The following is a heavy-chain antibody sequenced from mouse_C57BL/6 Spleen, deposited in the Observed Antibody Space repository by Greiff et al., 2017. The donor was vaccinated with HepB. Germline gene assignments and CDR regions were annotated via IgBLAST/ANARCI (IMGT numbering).Heavy chain of an antibody. D-gene: IGHD1-1*01. CDR3: ARPLSTVVAPGYFDV. CDR1: GYTFTSYW. J-gene: IGHJ1*03. V-gene: IGHV1-72*01. CDR2: IDPNSGGT. Sequence: QVQLQQSGAELVKPGASVKLSCKASGYTFTSYWMHWVKQRPGRGLEWIGRIDPNSGGTKYNEKFKSKATLTVDKPSSTAYMQLSSLTSEDSAVYYCARPLSTVVAPGYFDVWGTGTTVTVSS.